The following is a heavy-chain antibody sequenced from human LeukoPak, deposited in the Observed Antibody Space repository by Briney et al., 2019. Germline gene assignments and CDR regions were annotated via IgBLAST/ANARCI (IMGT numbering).Heavy chain of an antibody. CDR2: ISYDGINK. CDR3: ARDAGSSTSSGKYYYYYGMDV. Sequence: GGSLGLSCAASGFTFSSYAMHWVRQAPGKGLEWVAVISYDGINKYYADSVKGRFTISRDNSKNTLYLQMNSLRAEDTAVYYCARDAGSSTSSGKYYYYYGMDVWGQGTTVTVSS. V-gene: IGHV3-30-3*01. CDR1: GFTFSSYA. J-gene: IGHJ6*02. D-gene: IGHD2-2*01.